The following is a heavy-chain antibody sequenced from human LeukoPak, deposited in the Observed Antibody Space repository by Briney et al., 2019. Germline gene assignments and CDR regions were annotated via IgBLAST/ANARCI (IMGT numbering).Heavy chain of an antibody. CDR1: GFTFSYNW. CDR2: ISSDGRTT. Sequence: PGGSLRPSCAASGFTFSYNWMHWVRQAPGKGLVWVSRISSDGRTTHYADSVKGRFTISRDSAKNTLFLQMNHLRAEDTAVYYCLGYYSGSPNWRQGTLVTVSS. V-gene: IGHV3-74*01. J-gene: IGHJ4*02. CDR3: LGYYSGSPN. D-gene: IGHD3-10*01.